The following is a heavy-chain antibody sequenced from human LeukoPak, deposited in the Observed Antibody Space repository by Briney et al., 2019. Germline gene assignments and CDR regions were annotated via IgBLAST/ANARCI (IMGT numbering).Heavy chain of an antibody. D-gene: IGHD3-22*01. Sequence: VASVKVSCKASGYTFTGYYMHWVRQAPGQGLEWMGWINPNSSGTNYAQKFQGRVTMTRDTSISTAYMELSRLRSDDTAVYYCARDYYDSSGYYVYDYWGQGTLVTVSS. V-gene: IGHV1-2*02. J-gene: IGHJ4*02. CDR2: INPNSSGT. CDR3: ARDYYDSSGYYVYDY. CDR1: GYTFTGYY.